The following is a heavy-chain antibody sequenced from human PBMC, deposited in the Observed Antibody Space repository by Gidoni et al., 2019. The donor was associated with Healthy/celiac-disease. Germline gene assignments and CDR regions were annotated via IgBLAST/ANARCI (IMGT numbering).Heavy chain of an antibody. Sequence: QVQLVQSGAEVKKPGASVKVSCKASGYPFTSYYMHWVRQAPGQGLEWMGIINPSGGSTSYAQKFQGRVTMTRDTSTSTVYMELSSLRSEDTAVYYCARVDTAMVPITPFDYWGQGTLVTVSS. V-gene: IGHV1-46*01. CDR3: ARVDTAMVPITPFDY. J-gene: IGHJ4*02. CDR2: INPSGGST. CDR1: GYPFTSYY. D-gene: IGHD5-18*01.